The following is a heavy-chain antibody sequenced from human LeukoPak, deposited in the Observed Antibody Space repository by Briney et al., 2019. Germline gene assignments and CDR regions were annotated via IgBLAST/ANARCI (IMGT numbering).Heavy chain of an antibody. J-gene: IGHJ4*02. D-gene: IGHD2-2*01. Sequence: GASVKVSCKASGYTFTGYYMHWVRQAPGQGLEWTGWINPNSGGTNYAQKFQGRVTMTRDTSISTAYMELSRLKSDDTAVYYCARGGRYCSSSTCYYDYWGQGTLVTVSS. CDR1: GYTFTGYY. V-gene: IGHV1-2*02. CDR2: INPNSGGT. CDR3: ARGGRYCSSSTCYYDY.